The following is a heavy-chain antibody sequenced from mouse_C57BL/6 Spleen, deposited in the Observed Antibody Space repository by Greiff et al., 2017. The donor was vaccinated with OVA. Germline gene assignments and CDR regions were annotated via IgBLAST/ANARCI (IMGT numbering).Heavy chain of an antibody. CDR2: IYPGSGNT. D-gene: IGHD2-5*01. J-gene: IGHJ1*03. CDR3: ARNSNYSWYFDV. CDR1: GYSFTSYY. Sequence: QVQLKESGPELVKPGASVKISCKASGYSFTSYYIHWVKQRPGQGLEWIGWIYPGSGNTKYNEKFKGKATLTADTSSSTAYMQLSSLTSEDSAVYYCARNSNYSWYFDVWGTGTTVTVSS. V-gene: IGHV1-66*01.